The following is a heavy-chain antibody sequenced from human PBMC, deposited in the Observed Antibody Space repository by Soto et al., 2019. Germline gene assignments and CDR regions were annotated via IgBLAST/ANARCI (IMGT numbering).Heavy chain of an antibody. CDR1: GGSISEKY. Sequence: KPSETLSLTCIVSGGSISEKYWNWVRQPPGKGLEWIGLIFANGHTDYNPSLKSRVTVSVDASKNQFSLRLTSMTAADTAVYYCVASLAASGLNWLDPWGRGTLVTVSS. CDR2: IFANGHT. D-gene: IGHD6-13*01. CDR3: VASLAASGLNWLDP. J-gene: IGHJ5*02. V-gene: IGHV4-4*07.